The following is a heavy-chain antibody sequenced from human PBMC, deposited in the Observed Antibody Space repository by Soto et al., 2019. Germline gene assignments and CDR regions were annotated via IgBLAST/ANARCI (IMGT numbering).Heavy chain of an antibody. V-gene: IGHV3-64*01. CDR3: ARRDGYNFDY. CDR1: GFTFSSYA. Sequence: EVQLVESGGGLVQPGGSLRLSCAAPGFTFSSYAMHWVRQAPGKGLEYVSAISSNGGSTYYANSVKGRFTISRDNSKNTLYLQMGSLRAEDMAVYYCARRDGYNFDYWGQGTLVTVSS. J-gene: IGHJ4*02. D-gene: IGHD5-12*01. CDR2: ISSNGGST.